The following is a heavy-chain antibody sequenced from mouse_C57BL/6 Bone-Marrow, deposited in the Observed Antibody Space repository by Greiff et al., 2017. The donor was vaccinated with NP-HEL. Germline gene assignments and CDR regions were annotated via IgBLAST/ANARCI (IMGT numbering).Heavy chain of an antibody. D-gene: IGHD1-1*01. V-gene: IGHV1-15*01. CDR1: GYTFTDYE. J-gene: IGHJ3*01. Sequence: LVESGAELVRPGASVTLSCKASGYTFTDYEMHWVKQTPVHGLEWIGAIDPETGGTAYNQKFKGKAILTADKSSSTAYMELRSLTSEDSAVYYCTRSKTVVATRGFAYWGQGTLVTVSA. CDR2: IDPETGGT. CDR3: TRSKTVVATRGFAY.